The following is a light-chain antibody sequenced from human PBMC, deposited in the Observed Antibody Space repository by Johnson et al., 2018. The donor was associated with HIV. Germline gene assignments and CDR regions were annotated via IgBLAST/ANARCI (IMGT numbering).Light chain of an antibody. CDR2: EDD. CDR3: GTWDTSLRVGF. CDR1: SSNIGKNH. V-gene: IGLV1-51*02. J-gene: IGLJ1*01. Sequence: QFVLTQPPSVSAAPGQKVTISCSGSSSNIGKNHVSWYQQFPGTAPKLLVYEDDKRPSDIPDRFSGTKSGTSATLGITGLQTGDEADYYCGTWDTSLRVGFFGTGTKVTVL.